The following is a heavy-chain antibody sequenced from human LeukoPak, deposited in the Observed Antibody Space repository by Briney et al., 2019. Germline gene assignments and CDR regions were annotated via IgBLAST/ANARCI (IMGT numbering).Heavy chain of an antibody. V-gene: IGHV3-30*19. CDR1: GFTFSSYG. CDR2: IWYDGSNK. J-gene: IGHJ4*02. CDR3: AREGIVGATDY. Sequence: GGSLRLSCAASGFTFSSYGMHWVRQAPGKGLEWVAVIWYDGSNKYYADSVKGRFTISRDNSKNTLYLQMNSLRAEDTAVYYCAREGIVGATDYWGQGTLVTVSS. D-gene: IGHD1-26*01.